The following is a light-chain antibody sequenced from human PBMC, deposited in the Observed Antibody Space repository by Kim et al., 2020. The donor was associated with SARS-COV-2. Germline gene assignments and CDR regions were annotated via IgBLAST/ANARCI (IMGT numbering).Light chain of an antibody. V-gene: IGLV3-19*01. CDR3: NSRGSRGNPWV. Sequence: SSELTQDPAVSVALGQTVRITCQGDSLRSYYASWYQQKPGQAPVLVIYGKNNRPSGIPDRFSGSSSGNTASLTITGAQAEDEADYYCNSRGSRGNPWVFG. CDR1: SLRSYY. CDR2: GKN. J-gene: IGLJ3*02.